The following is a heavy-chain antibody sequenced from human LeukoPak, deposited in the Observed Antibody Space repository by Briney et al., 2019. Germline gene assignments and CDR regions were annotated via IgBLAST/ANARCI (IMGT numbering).Heavy chain of an antibody. D-gene: IGHD2-2*01. Sequence: ASVKVSCKASGYTFTGYYMHWVRQAPGQGLEWMGWINPNSGGTSYAQKFQGRVTMTRDTSISTAYMELSRLRSDDTAVYYCARGRQPAAFSGWFDPWGQGTLVTVSS. V-gene: IGHV1-2*02. CDR3: ARGRQPAAFSGWFDP. CDR2: INPNSGGT. CDR1: GYTFTGYY. J-gene: IGHJ5*02.